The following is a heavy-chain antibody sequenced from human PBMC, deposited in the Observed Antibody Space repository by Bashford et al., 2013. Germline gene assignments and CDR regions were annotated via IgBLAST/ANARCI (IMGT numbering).Heavy chain of an antibody. CDR3: AKEVNSGWYKGFDY. CDR1: GFTFSSYA. D-gene: IGHD6-19*01. Sequence: VDSGGSLRLSCAASGFTFSSYATSWVRQAPGKGLEWVSAISGSGGSTYYADSVKGRFTISRDNSKNTLYLQMDSLRAEDTAVYYCAKEVNSGWYKGFDYWGQGTLVTVSS. J-gene: IGHJ4*02. V-gene: IGHV3-23*01. CDR2: ISGSGGST.